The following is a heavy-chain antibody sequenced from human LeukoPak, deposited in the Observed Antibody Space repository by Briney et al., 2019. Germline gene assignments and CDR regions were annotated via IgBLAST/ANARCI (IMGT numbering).Heavy chain of an antibody. J-gene: IGHJ5*02. CDR2: INHSGST. CDR3: ASLRGFDP. V-gene: IGHV4-34*01. CDR1: GGSFSNYY. Sequence: SETLSLTCAVYGGSFSNYYWNWIRQPPGKGLEWIGEINHSGSTNYNPSLKSRVTISVDTSKNQFSLKLSSVTAADTAVYYCASLRGFDPWGQGTLVTVSS.